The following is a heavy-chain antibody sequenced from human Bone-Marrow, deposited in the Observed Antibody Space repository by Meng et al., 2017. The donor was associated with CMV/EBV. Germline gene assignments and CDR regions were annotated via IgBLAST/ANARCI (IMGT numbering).Heavy chain of an antibody. CDR1: GFTFDDYA. CDR2: IRWNSGSI. V-gene: IGHV3-9*01. CDR3: AKDISATMQGAFDI. J-gene: IGHJ3*02. D-gene: IGHD5-12*01. Sequence: SLKISCAASGFTFDDYAMHWVRQAPGKGLEWVSGIRWNSGSIGYADSVKGRFTISRDNAKNSLYLQMNSLKAEDTALYYCAKDISATMQGAFDIWGQGTMVTVSS.